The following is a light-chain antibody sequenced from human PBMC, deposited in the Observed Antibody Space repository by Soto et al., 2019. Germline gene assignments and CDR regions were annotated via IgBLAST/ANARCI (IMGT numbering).Light chain of an antibody. CDR3: SSYARRNNFYL. J-gene: IGLJ1*01. CDR1: SSDVGGYNY. V-gene: IGLV2-8*01. Sequence: QSALTQPPSASGSPGQSVTISCTGTSSDVGGYNYVSWYQQHPGKAPKLMIYEVSKRPSGVPDRFSGSKSGNTASLTVSGLQAEDVSYYYCSSYARRNNFYLFGTGTKVTGL. CDR2: EVS.